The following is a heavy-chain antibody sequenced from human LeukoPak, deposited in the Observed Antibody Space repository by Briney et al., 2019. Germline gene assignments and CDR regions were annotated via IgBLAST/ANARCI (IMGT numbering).Heavy chain of an antibody. J-gene: IGHJ4*02. CDR1: GFTFSTYG. Sequence: GGSLRLSCAASGFTFSTYGMHWVRQAPGKGLEWVAIIWNDGSNKYYSDSVKGRFSISRDNSENTLFLHMNSLRADDTALYYCAKEMGNSQPFDYWGQGTLVTVSS. D-gene: IGHD2/OR15-2a*01. V-gene: IGHV3-33*06. CDR3: AKEMGNSQPFDY. CDR2: IWNDGSNK.